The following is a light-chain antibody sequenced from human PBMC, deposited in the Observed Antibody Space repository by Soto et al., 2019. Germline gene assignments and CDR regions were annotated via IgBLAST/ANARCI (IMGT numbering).Light chain of an antibody. CDR1: SGHSSYI. Sequence: QPVLTQSSSASASLGSSVKLTCTLSSGHSSYIIAWHQQQPGKAPRYLMKLEGSGSYNKGSGVPDRFSGSSSGADRYLTIPNLQFEDEAAYYCETWDSNTHVFGGGTKLTVL. J-gene: IGLJ3*02. CDR2: LEGSGSY. V-gene: IGLV4-60*02. CDR3: ETWDSNTHV.